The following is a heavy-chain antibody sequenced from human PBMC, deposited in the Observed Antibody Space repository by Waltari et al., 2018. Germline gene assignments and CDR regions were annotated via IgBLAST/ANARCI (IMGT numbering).Heavy chain of an antibody. CDR2: ISSSSSTI. Sequence: EVQLVESGGGLVQPGGSLRLSCAASGFTFSSYSMNWVRQAPGKGVEWVSYISSSSSTIYYADSVKGRFTISRDNAKNSLYLQMNSLRAEDTAVYYCARGPKTYYFDYWGQGTLATVSS. CDR3: ARGPKTYYFDY. V-gene: IGHV3-48*04. CDR1: GFTFSSYS. J-gene: IGHJ4*02.